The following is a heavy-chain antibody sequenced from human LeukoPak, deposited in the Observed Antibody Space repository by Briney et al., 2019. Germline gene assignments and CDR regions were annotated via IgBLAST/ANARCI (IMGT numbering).Heavy chain of an antibody. CDR2: ISSSSSTT. V-gene: IGHV3-48*01. CDR1: GFTFSSYS. D-gene: IGHD2-2*03. Sequence: GGSLRLSCAASGFTFSSYSMNWVRQAPGKGLEWVSYISSSSSTTYYADSVKGRFTISRDNAKNSLYLQMNSLRAEDTAVYYCARLDIVANSRPFDYWGQGTLVTVSS. CDR3: ARLDIVANSRPFDY. J-gene: IGHJ4*02.